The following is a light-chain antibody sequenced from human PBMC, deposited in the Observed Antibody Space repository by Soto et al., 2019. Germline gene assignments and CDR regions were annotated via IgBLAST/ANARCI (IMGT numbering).Light chain of an antibody. Sequence: DIQMTQSPSSLSASVGDRVTITCRASQSISRYLNWYQQKPGKAPNLLIYAGSSLQSGIPSRFSGSGSWSDFDLTISSLQPDGGATYYCQPSFSSPTWTFGQGTKVEIK. CDR3: QPSFSSPTWT. V-gene: IGKV1-39*01. J-gene: IGKJ1*01. CDR1: QSISRY. CDR2: AGS.